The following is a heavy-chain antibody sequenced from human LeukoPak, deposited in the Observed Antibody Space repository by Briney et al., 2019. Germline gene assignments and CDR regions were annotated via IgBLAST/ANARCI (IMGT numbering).Heavy chain of an antibody. CDR3: ARDRGYYSFDY. V-gene: IGHV3-7*01. Sequence: GGSLRLSCAASGFTFSSYAMHWVRQAPWKGLEWVATIKQDGSEKYYVDSVKGRFTISRDNAKNSLYLQMNSLRAEDTAVYYCARDRGYYSFDYWGQGTLVTVSS. D-gene: IGHD3-3*01. CDR1: GFTFSSYA. J-gene: IGHJ4*02. CDR2: IKQDGSEK.